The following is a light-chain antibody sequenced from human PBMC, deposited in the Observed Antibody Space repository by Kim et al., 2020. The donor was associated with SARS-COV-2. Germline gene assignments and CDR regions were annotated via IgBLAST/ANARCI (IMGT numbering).Light chain of an antibody. Sequence: SSELTQDPAVSGALGHTVRITCQGDSLRSYYASWYQQKPGQAPVLVIYGKNNRPSGIPDRFSGSSSGNTASLTITGAQAEDEADYYCNSRDSSGNHVVFGGDPLLTGL. CDR3: NSRDSSGNHVV. V-gene: IGLV3-19*01. CDR1: SLRSYY. J-gene: IGLJ2*01. CDR2: GKN.